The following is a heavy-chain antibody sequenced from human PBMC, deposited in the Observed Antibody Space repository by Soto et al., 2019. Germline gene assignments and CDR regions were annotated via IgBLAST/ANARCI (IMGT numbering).Heavy chain of an antibody. CDR2: IYYTRTT. CDR3: ATPSHYGDYTFHY. J-gene: IGHJ4*02. D-gene: IGHD4-17*01. CDR1: GGSVSSGSYY. Sequence: QVQLQESGPGLVKPSETLSLTCSVSGGSVSSGSYYWTWIRQPPGKGLEWIAYIYYTRTTNYNPTLKTRVILSLHTSMYQCSLKLSSVTAADTAVYYCATPSHYGDYTFHYWGQGTLVTVSS. V-gene: IGHV4-61*01.